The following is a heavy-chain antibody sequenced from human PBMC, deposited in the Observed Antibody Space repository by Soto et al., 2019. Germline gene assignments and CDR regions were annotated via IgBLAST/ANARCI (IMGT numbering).Heavy chain of an antibody. Sequence: ASVKVSCKASGYSFINYAIHWVRQAPGQGLEWMGWINADNGNTKYSQKFQDRVTITRDTSATTAYMELSSLTSEDTAVYYCARGDSGSFFDCWG. V-gene: IGHV1-3*01. CDR2: INADNGNT. D-gene: IGHD3-10*01. CDR1: GYSFINYA. CDR3: ARGDSGSFFDC. J-gene: IGHJ4*01.